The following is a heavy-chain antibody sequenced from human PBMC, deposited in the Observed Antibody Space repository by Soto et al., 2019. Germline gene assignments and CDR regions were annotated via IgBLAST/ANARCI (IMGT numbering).Heavy chain of an antibody. V-gene: IGHV4-59*02. J-gene: IGHJ6*02. CDR3: ARSNPATIFGVLTSNCVDV. CDR2: IYHSGAT. D-gene: IGHD3-3*01. CDR1: GVSVNSYY. Sequence: QVQLQESGPGLVKPSETLSLACTVSGVSVNSYYWSWIRQSPGKGLELIGYIYHSGATNYNPSLKSRVTISIDTAENQFSLKLTSVTAADTAVYYCARSNPATIFGVLTSNCVDVWGQGTTVTVSS.